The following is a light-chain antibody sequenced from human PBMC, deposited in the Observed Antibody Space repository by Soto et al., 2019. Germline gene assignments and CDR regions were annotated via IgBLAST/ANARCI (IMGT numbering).Light chain of an antibody. Sequence: QSALTQPPSASGSPGQSVTISCTGSSSDIGGYEYVSWYQQHPGKAPKLMIYDVTKRPSGVPDRFSGSKSGSTASLTVSGLQAEDEADYYCSSYAGTNNLLFGGGTKLTVL. CDR2: DVT. J-gene: IGLJ2*01. CDR3: SSYAGTNNLL. V-gene: IGLV2-8*01. CDR1: SSDIGGYEY.